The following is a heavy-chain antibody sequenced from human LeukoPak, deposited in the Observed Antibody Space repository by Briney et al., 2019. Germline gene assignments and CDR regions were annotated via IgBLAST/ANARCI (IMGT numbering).Heavy chain of an antibody. D-gene: IGHD1-26*01. Sequence: PSETLSLTCNVSGYSISSGYYWGWIRPPPGKGLEWIANIYHSGLIYYNPSLKSRITISMDTSKNQFSLKLRSVTAADTAVYYCVDLGATGHFDYWGQGTLVTVSS. CDR3: VDLGATGHFDY. V-gene: IGHV4-38-2*02. CDR2: IYHSGLI. CDR1: GYSISSGYY. J-gene: IGHJ4*02.